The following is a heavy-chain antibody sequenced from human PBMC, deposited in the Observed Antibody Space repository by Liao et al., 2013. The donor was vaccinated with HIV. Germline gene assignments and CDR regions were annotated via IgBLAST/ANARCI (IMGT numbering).Heavy chain of an antibody. V-gene: IGHV4-30-4*08. D-gene: IGHD3-10*01. CDR3: ARESVLLWFGELYYFDY. Sequence: QVQLQESGPGLVKPSQTLSLTCTVSGGSISSSDYYWSWIRQPPGKGLEWIGYIYYTGTTYSNPSLNSRVTISIDTSKNQFSLKLTSVTAADTAMYYCARESVLLWFGELYYFDYWGQGTLVTVSS. CDR2: IYYTGTT. CDR1: GGSISSSDYY. J-gene: IGHJ4*02.